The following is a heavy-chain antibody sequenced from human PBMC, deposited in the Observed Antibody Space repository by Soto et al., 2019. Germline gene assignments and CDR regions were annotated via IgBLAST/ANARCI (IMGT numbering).Heavy chain of an antibody. CDR2: IKQDGSEK. CDR1: GFTFSSYW. V-gene: IGHV3-7*03. D-gene: IGHD6-13*01. Sequence: GGSLRLSCAASGFTFSSYWMIWVRQAPGKGLEWVANIKQDGSEKYYVDSVKGRFTISRDNAKNSLYLQMNSLRAEDTAVYYCARDEGIAAAGTPPFYYYGMDVWGQGTTVTVSS. J-gene: IGHJ6*02. CDR3: ARDEGIAAAGTPPFYYYGMDV.